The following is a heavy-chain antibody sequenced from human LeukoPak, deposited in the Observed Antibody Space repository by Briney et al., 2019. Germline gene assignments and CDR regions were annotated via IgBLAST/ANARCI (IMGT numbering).Heavy chain of an antibody. CDR3: ANGGWRSYGSQWWFDP. Sequence: GGSLRLSCAASGFTFSSYAMSWVRQAPGKGLEWVSAISGSGGSTYYADSVKGRFTISRDNSKNTLYLQMNSLRAEDTAVYYCANGGWRSYGSQWWFDPWGQGTLVTVSS. J-gene: IGHJ5*02. V-gene: IGHV3-23*01. D-gene: IGHD5-18*01. CDR1: GFTFSSYA. CDR2: ISGSGGST.